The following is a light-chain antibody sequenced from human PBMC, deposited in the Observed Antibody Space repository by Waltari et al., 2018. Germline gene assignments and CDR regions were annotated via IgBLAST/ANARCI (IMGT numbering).Light chain of an antibody. CDR1: SAHIGVST. V-gene: IGLV1-44*01. CDR3: AAWDRSLSIVV. CDR2: SSI. J-gene: IGLJ2*01. Sequence: QSVLTQPPSASGTPGQRVTRPCSVLSAHIGVSTFKWYQQTPGTAPKLLIYSSIQRPSGVPDRFSGSKSGTSASLAISGLQSEDEADYYCAAWDRSLSIVVFGGGTKLTVL.